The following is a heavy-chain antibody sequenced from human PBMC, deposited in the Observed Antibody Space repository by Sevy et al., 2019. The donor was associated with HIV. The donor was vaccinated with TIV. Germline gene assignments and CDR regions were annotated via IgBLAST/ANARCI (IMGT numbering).Heavy chain of an antibody. V-gene: IGHV3-11*01. D-gene: IGHD6-13*01. CDR1: EFTFSDYY. CDR3: AREYSSSWFDFDY. Sequence: GGSLRLSCAASEFTFSDYYMSWIRQAPGKGLEWVSYISSSGSTIYYADSVKGRFTISRDNAKNSLYLQMNSLRAEDTAVYYCAREYSSSWFDFDYWGQGTLVTVSS. CDR2: ISSSGSTI. J-gene: IGHJ4*02.